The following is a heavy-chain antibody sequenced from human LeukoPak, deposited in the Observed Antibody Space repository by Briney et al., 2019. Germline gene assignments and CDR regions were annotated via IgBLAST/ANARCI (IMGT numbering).Heavy chain of an antibody. D-gene: IGHD6-13*01. CDR1: GGSFSGYY. J-gene: IGHJ4*02. CDR3: ARQGRPSSWPPTSY. V-gene: IGHV4-34*01. Sequence: SETLSLTCAVYGGSFSGYYWSWIRQPPGKGLEWIGEINHSGSTNYNPSLKSRVTISVDTSKNQFSLKLSSVTAADTAVYYCARQGRPSSWPPTSYWGQGTLVTVPS. CDR2: INHSGST.